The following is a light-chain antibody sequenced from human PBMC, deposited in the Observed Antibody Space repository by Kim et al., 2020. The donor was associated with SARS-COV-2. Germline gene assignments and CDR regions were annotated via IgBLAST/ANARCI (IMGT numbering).Light chain of an antibody. J-gene: IGLJ3*02. V-gene: IGLV2-14*03. CDR2: DVS. CDR3: SSYTSTTTLVV. Sequence: QSALSQPASVSGSPGQSITIFCTGTSSDVAGYDYVSWYQQHPGKAPKLMIYDVSDRPSGVSDRFSGSKSGNTASLTISGLQAEDEADYYCSSYTSTTTLVVFGGGTKVTVL. CDR1: SSDVAGYDY.